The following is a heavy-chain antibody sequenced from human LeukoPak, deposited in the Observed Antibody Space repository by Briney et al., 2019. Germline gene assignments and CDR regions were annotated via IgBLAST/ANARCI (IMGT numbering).Heavy chain of an antibody. V-gene: IGHV3-30*03. CDR3: ARSYSYGGIHY. CDR1: GFTFSSYG. D-gene: IGHD5-18*01. CDR2: ISYDGSNK. Sequence: GGSLRLSRAASGFTFSSYGMHWVRQAPGQGPEWVAVISYDGSNKYYPDSVKGRFTIPRDNSKNTLYLQMHSLRAEDTAVYYCARSYSYGGIHYWGQGTLVTVSS. J-gene: IGHJ4*02.